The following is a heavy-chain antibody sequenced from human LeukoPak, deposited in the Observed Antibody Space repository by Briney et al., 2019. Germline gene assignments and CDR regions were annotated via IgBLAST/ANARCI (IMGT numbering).Heavy chain of an antibody. CDR1: GFTFTAYL. Sequence: GRSLRLSCAASGFTFTAYLIHWVRQAPGKGLEWMAVMSSDGNAMFYTDSVKGRFTISRDNSKNTLYLQMNSLRAEDTAVYYCVRESEYYFDHSASFDYWGQGTLVTVSS. CDR3: VRESEYYFDHSASFDY. V-gene: IGHV3-30-3*01. D-gene: IGHD3-22*01. J-gene: IGHJ4*02. CDR2: MSSDGNAM.